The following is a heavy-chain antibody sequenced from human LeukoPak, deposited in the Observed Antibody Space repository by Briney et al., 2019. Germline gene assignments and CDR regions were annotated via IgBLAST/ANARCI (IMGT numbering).Heavy chain of an antibody. Sequence: SETLSLTCTVSGGSISSRSYYWGWIRQPPGKGLDLIGDIYYSGSTYYHPSLKSRVTISVDTSKNQFSLKLSSVTAADTAVYYCATGGYCSGGSCYSSHFDYWGQGTLVTVSS. V-gene: IGHV4-39*07. CDR3: ATGGYCSGGSCYSSHFDY. J-gene: IGHJ4*02. CDR2: IYYSGST. CDR1: GGSISSRSYY. D-gene: IGHD2-15*01.